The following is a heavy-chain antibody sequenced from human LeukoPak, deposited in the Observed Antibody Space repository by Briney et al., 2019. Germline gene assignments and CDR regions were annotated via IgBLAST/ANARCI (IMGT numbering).Heavy chain of an antibody. D-gene: IGHD2-15*01. V-gene: IGHV3-9*01. CDR1: GFTFADYA. CDR2: ISWNSGSI. Sequence: GGSLRLSCAASGFTFADYAMHWVRQAPGKGLEWVSGISWNSGSIAYADSVKGRFTISRDNAKNSLYLQMNSLRAEDTAVYYCARDYWVVVAATRYFDYWGQGTLVTVSS. CDR3: ARDYWVVVAATRYFDY. J-gene: IGHJ4*02.